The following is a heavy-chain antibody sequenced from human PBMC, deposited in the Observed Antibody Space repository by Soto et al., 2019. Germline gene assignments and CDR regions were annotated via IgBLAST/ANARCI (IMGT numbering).Heavy chain of an antibody. CDR2: ISYDGSNK. V-gene: IGHV3-30-3*01. Sequence: GGSLRLSCAASGFTFSSYAMHWVRQAPGKGLEWVAVISYDGSNKYYADSVKGQFTISRDNSKNTLYLLMNSLRAEDMAVYYCVYSSGWSRSYFDYWGQGTLVTVSS. J-gene: IGHJ4*02. D-gene: IGHD6-19*01. CDR3: VYSSGWSRSYFDY. CDR1: GFTFSSYA.